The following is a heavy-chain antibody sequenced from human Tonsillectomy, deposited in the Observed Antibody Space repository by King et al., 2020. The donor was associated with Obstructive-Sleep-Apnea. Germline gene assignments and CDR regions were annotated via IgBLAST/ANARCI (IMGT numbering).Heavy chain of an antibody. CDR1: GFTLSNYA. CDR2: VSDNDGST. CDR3: AKSSDGDYVAFDI. J-gene: IGHJ3*02. Sequence: VQLVESGGGLVQPGGSLRVSCAASGFTLSNYAMSWVRQAPGKGLEWVSVVSDNDGSTYYADSVKGRFTISRDNSKNTLYLQMNSLRVEDTAVYYCAKSSDGDYVAFDIWGQGTMVTVSS. V-gene: IGHV3-23*04. D-gene: IGHD4-17*01.